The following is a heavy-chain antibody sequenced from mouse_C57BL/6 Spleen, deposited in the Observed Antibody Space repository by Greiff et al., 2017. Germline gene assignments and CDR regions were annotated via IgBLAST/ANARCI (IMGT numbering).Heavy chain of an antibody. Sequence: VQLQQSGAELVKPGASVKISCKASGYAFSSYWMHWVKQRPGKGLEWIGQIYPGDGDTNYNGKFKGKATLTADKSSSTAYMQLSSLTSEDSAVYFCARHGSSYSWFAYWGQGTLVTVSA. V-gene: IGHV1-80*01. D-gene: IGHD1-1*01. CDR2: IYPGDGDT. CDR1: GYAFSSYW. CDR3: ARHGSSYSWFAY. J-gene: IGHJ3*01.